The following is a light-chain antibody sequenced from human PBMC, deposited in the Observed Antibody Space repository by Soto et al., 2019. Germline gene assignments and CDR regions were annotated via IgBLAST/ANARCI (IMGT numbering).Light chain of an antibody. CDR2: GAS. CDR1: QSVSSN. CDR3: LQDINYPWT. J-gene: IGKJ1*01. Sequence: EIVMTQSPATLSVSPGERATLSCRASQSVSSNLAWYRQKPGQAPRLLIYGASSRATGIPDRFSGSGSGTDFTLAISSLQPEDSATYYCLQDINYPWTFGQGTKVDIK. V-gene: IGKV3D-15*01.